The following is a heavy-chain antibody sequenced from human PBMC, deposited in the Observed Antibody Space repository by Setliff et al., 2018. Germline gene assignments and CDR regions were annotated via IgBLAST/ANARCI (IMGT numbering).Heavy chain of an antibody. J-gene: IGHJ3*01. V-gene: IGHV1-69*13. Sequence: ASVKVSCKASGGTFGSSALSWVRQAPGQGLEWMGGIVPMFDTGIYAGKFQGRVTLSADESTSTVYMELTRLRPEDTAIYYCARDKADYYDRSGYSGASDVWGQGTMVTVSS. CDR3: ARDKADYYDRSGYSGASDV. CDR1: GGTFGSSA. CDR2: IVPMFDTG. D-gene: IGHD3-22*01.